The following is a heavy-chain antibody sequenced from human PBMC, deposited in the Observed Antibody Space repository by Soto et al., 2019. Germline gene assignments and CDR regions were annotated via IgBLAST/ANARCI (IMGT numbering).Heavy chain of an antibody. J-gene: IGHJ4*02. CDR2: IYPAASDA. Sequence: PGESLKISCKASGYKFSSYWIAWLRQVPGKGLEWMGVIYPAASDARYSPSFQGQVTISVDNSISTAYLQWSSLKASDTAMYYCAGVLCISAICYTGSRPFFDYWGQGXLVTVSS. V-gene: IGHV5-51*01. CDR1: GYKFSSYW. CDR3: AGVLCISAICYTGSRPFFDY. D-gene: IGHD2-2*02.